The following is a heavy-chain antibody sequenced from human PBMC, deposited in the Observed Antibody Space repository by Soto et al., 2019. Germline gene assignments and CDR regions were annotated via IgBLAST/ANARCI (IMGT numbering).Heavy chain of an antibody. CDR3: ARGSGSYYYYGMDV. CDR2: VYHSGST. Sequence: SETLSLTCAFSCGSIISGGYSWSWIRQPPGKGLEWIGCVYHSGSTYSNPSLKSRVTISVDRSKNQFSLNLSSVTAADTAVYYCARGSGSYYYYGMDVWGQGTTVTVS. D-gene: IGHD3-10*01. CDR1: CGSIISGGYS. V-gene: IGHV4-30-2*01. J-gene: IGHJ6*02.